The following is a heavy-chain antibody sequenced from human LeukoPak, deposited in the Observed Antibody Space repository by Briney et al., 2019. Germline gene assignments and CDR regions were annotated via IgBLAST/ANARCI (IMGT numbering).Heavy chain of an antibody. J-gene: IGHJ4*02. CDR2: ISYDGSDK. Sequence: PGGSLRLSCAASGFTFSSYGIHWVRQAPGKGLEWVAVISYDGSDKYYADSVKGRFTISRDNAKNTLYLQMSSLRAEDTAVYYCAKEIYYDSSAFIDYWDQGTLVTVSS. D-gene: IGHD3-22*01. V-gene: IGHV3-30*18. CDR3: AKEIYYDSSAFIDY. CDR1: GFTFSSYG.